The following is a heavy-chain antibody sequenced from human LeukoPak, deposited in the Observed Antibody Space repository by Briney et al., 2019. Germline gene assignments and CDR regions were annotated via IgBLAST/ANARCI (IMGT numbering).Heavy chain of an antibody. D-gene: IGHD6-6*01. CDR3: ARQGKGIIAALSDY. V-gene: IGHV4-39*01. J-gene: IGHJ4*02. CDR1: GGSISTNNYY. CDR2: ISYSGST. Sequence: SETLSLTCTVSGGSISTNNYYWGWIRQPPGKGLEWFGSISYSGSTYYNPSLKSRVTISVDTSKNQFSLKLTSVTAADTAVYYCARQGKGIIAALSDYWGQGTLVTVSS.